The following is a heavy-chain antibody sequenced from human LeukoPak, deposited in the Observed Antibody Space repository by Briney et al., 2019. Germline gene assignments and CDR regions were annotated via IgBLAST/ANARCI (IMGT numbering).Heavy chain of an antibody. CDR1: GGSISSGDYY. D-gene: IGHD3-22*01. CDR2: IHLNGIT. Sequence: SQTLSLTCTVSGGSISSGDYYWSWNRQPPGKGLEWIGEIHLNGITNYNPSLKSRVTMSIDKSNNQFSLNLSSVTAADTAVYFCARQRTDDSSGSLDYWGQGTLVTVSS. V-gene: IGHV4-30-4*01. CDR3: ARQRTDDSSGSLDY. J-gene: IGHJ4*02.